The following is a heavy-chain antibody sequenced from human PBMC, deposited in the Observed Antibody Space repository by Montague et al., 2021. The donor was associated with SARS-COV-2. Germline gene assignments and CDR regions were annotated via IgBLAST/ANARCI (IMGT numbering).Heavy chain of an antibody. D-gene: IGHD2-8*02. CDR3: ARDLYWAFDA. V-gene: IGHV6-1*01. CDR2: TKYTSTRYE. CDR1: GDSVSSNIAA. Sequence: CAISGDSVSSNIAAWNWIRQSPSRGLEWLGRTKYTSTRYETYAVSVQSRITITADTSKNQFSLHLHSVTPEDTAVYYCARDLYWAFDAWGLGTTVTVSA. J-gene: IGHJ3*01.